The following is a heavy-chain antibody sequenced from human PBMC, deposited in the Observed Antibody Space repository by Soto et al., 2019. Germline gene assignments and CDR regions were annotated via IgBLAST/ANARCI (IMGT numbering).Heavy chain of an antibody. Sequence: SETLSLTCTVSGGSISSGDYYWSWIRQPPGKGLEWIGYIYYSGSTYYNPSLKSRVTISVDTSKNQFSLKLSSVTAADTAVYYCARVRGYCSGGSCYRPTIDYWGQGTLVTVSS. CDR1: GGSISSGDYY. D-gene: IGHD2-15*01. CDR3: ARVRGYCSGGSCYRPTIDY. CDR2: IYYSGST. V-gene: IGHV4-30-4*01. J-gene: IGHJ4*02.